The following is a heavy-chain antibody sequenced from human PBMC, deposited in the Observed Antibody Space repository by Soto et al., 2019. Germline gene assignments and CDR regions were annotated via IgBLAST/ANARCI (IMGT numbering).Heavy chain of an antibody. CDR3: AKSPLRFLEWLLELDY. Sequence: PGGSLRLSCAASGFTFSSYAMSWVRQAPGKGLEWVSAISGSGGSTYYADSVKGRFTISRDNSKNTLYLQMNSLRAEDTAVYYCAKSPLRFLEWLLELDYWGQGTLVTVSS. J-gene: IGHJ4*02. V-gene: IGHV3-23*01. CDR1: GFTFSSYA. D-gene: IGHD3-3*01. CDR2: ISGSGGST.